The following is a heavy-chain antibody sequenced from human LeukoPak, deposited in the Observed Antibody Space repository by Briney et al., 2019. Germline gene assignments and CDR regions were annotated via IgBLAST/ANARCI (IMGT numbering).Heavy chain of an antibody. D-gene: IGHD6-13*01. CDR2: IWYDGSNK. Sequence: PGGSLRLSCAASGFTFSSYGMHWVRQAPGKGLDWVAVIWYDGSNKYYADSVKGRFTISRDNSKNTLYLQMNSLRAEDTAVYYCARDPMLAAAGTLDYWGQGTLVTVSS. CDR3: ARDPMLAAAGTLDY. CDR1: GFTFSSYG. J-gene: IGHJ4*02. V-gene: IGHV3-33*01.